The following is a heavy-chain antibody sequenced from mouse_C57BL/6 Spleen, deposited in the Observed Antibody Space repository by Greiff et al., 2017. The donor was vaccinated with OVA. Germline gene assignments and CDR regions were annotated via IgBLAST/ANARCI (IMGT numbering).Heavy chain of an antibody. CDR2: IYPGDGDT. V-gene: IGHV1-82*01. Sequence: QVQLQQSGPELVKPGASVKISCKASGYAFSSSWMNWVKQRPGKGLEWIGRIYPGDGDTNYNGKFKGKATLTADKSSSTAYMQLSSLTSEDSAVYFCARWGDWDVDAYWGQGTLVTVSA. CDR3: ARWGDWDVDAY. J-gene: IGHJ3*01. CDR1: GYAFSSSW. D-gene: IGHD4-1*01.